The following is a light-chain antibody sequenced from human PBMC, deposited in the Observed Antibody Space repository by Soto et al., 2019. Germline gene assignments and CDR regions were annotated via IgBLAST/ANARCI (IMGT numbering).Light chain of an antibody. CDR1: QGISSS. V-gene: IGKV1-9*01. CDR2: AAS. Sequence: DIQLTQSPSFLSASVRDRVTITCRASQGISSSLAWYQQKPGKAPNLLIYAASTLQSGVPSRFSGSGSGTEFTLTISSLQPEDSATYYCQQLNTFPFTFGPGTKVDIK. CDR3: QQLNTFPFT. J-gene: IGKJ3*01.